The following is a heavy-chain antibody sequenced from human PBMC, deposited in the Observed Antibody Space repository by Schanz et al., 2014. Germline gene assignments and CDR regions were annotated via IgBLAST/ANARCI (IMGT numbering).Heavy chain of an antibody. CDR3: AKDSTHIDIVLVPTAIDY. J-gene: IGHJ4*02. V-gene: IGHV3-48*01. D-gene: IGHD2-2*01. CDR1: GFAFSSYS. CDR2: IDGKSTTV. Sequence: VQLVESGGGVVQPGRSLRLSCAASGFAFSSYSMNWVRQAPGKGLEWVSYIDGKSTTVYYADSVKGRFTVSRDNSKNTLYLHMNTLRSEDTAVYYCAKDSTHIDIVLVPTAIDYWGQGTLVTVSS.